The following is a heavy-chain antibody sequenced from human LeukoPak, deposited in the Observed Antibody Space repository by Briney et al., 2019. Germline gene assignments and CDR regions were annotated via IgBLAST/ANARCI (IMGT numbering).Heavy chain of an antibody. D-gene: IGHD4-11*01. J-gene: IGHJ5*02. V-gene: IGHV4-34*01. Sequence: KPSETLSLTCAVYGGSFGGSYWSWIRHPPGKGLEWIGEINHSGSTNYNPSLKSRVTISVDTSKNQFSLKLSSVTAADTAVYYCARGTSWFDPWGQGTLVTVSS. CDR2: INHSGST. CDR1: GGSFGGSY. CDR3: ARGTSWFDP.